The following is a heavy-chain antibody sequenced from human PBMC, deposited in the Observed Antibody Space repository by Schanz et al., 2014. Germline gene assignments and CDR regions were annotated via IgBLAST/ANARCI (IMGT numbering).Heavy chain of an antibody. J-gene: IGHJ4*02. Sequence: QVQLVQSGAELRKPGTSVKVSCKASGYTFSNDDINWVRQAIGQGPEWMGWMQPDSGKTHYAEKFQGRVAMTRDVSISTAYMELSSLASEDTAVYYCARGGYSSGWYDRDIAHLDYWGQGTLXTVSS. V-gene: IGHV1-8*01. D-gene: IGHD6-19*01. CDR2: MQPDSGKT. CDR1: GYTFSNDD. CDR3: ARGGYSSGWYDRDIAHLDY.